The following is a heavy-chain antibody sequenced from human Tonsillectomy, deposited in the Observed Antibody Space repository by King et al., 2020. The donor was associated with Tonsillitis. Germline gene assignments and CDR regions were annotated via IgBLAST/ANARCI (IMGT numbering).Heavy chain of an antibody. CDR3: ARDFLGGEGAGSTLGLVDY. J-gene: IGHJ4*02. D-gene: IGHD1-26*01. V-gene: IGHV1-69*12. CDR2: IIPLFGTP. CDR1: GGTFNSFA. Sequence: QLVQSGAEVKMPGSSVKVSCKAPGGTFNSFAISWVRQTPGHALGWMGGIIPLFGTPFYAQKFQGRVTITADEATSTAYMDLRGLTSEDTAIYYCARDFLGGEGAGSTLGLVDYWGQGTLVTVSS.